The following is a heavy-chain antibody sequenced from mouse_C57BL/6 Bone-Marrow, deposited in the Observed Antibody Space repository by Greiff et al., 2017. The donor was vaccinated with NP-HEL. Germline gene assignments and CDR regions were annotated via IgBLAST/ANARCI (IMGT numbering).Heavy chain of an antibody. CDR3: ARQGTVVARFYYAMDY. Sequence: EVMLVESGGGLVQPGGSLKLSCAASGFTFSDYYMYWVRQTPEKRLEWVAYISNGGGSTYYLDTVKGRFNIPRDNAKNTLYLQMSRLKSEDTAMYYCARQGTVVARFYYAMDYWGQGTSVTVSS. CDR1: GFTFSDYY. J-gene: IGHJ4*01. D-gene: IGHD1-1*01. V-gene: IGHV5-12*01. CDR2: ISNGGGST.